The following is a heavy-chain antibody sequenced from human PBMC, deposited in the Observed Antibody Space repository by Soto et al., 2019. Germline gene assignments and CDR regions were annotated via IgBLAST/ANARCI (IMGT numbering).Heavy chain of an antibody. CDR3: ARDGGYGPKGYAFDI. Sequence: QVQLQESGPGLVKPSQTLSLTCSVSGDSVNSGGHYWNWIRQHPGKGLEGVGYTHASGVTLYNPSLKSRLDLSVEMSKNEVSLKLTSVTAADTAVYFCARDGGYGPKGYAFDIWGQGTMVTVSS. CDR2: THASGVT. D-gene: IGHD1-26*01. CDR1: GDSVNSGGHY. V-gene: IGHV4-31*03. J-gene: IGHJ3*02.